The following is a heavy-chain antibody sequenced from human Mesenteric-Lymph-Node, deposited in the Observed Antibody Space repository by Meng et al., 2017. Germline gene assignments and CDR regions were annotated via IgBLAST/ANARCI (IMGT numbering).Heavy chain of an antibody. V-gene: IGHV3-30*01. CDR3: ARDSGSYYFDAFDI. D-gene: IGHD1-26*01. J-gene: IGHJ3*02. CDR1: GFTFSSYA. Sequence: GESLKISCAASGFTFSSYAMHWVRQAPGKGLEWVAVISYDGSNKYYADSVKGRFTISRDNSKNTLYLQMNSLRAEDTAVYYCARDSGSYYFDAFDIWGQGTMVTVSS. CDR2: ISYDGSNK.